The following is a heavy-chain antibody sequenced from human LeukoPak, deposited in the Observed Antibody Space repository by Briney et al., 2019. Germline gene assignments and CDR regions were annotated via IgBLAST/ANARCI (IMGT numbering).Heavy chain of an antibody. D-gene: IGHD6-6*01. CDR2: INHSGST. CDR3: ARYSSPYGYYYYGMDV. CDR1: GGSFSGYY. V-gene: IGHV4-34*01. Sequence: PSETLSLTCAVYGGSFSGYYWSWIRQPPGKGLEWIGEINHSGSTNYNPSLKSRVTISVDTSKNQFSLKLSSVTAADTAVYYCARYSSPYGYYYYGMDVWGQGTTVTGSS. J-gene: IGHJ6*02.